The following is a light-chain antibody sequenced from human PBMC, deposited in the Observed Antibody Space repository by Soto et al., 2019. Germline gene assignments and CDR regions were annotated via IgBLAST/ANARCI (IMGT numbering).Light chain of an antibody. CDR2: AAS. V-gene: IGKV1-39*01. Sequence: DIQMTQSPSSLSASVGDRVTITCRASQSISSYLNWYQQKPGKAPKLLIYAASSLQSGVPSRFSGSGSGTDLPLTISSLQPEDFATYYCQQSYSTLTLTFGGGTQVEIK. CDR3: QQSYSTLTLT. J-gene: IGKJ4*01. CDR1: QSISSY.